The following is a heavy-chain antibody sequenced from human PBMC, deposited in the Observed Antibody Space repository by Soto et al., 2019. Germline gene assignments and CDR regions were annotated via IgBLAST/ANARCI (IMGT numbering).Heavy chain of an antibody. D-gene: IGHD6-19*01. J-gene: IGHJ5*02. CDR1: GGSFSGYY. Sequence: QVQLQQWGAGLLKPSETLSLTCAVYGGSFSGYYWSWIRQPPGKGLEWIGEINHSGSTNYNPSLKSRVTISVDTSKNQFSLKLSSVTAADTAVYYCARGKQWLPPQRWFDPWGQGTLVTVSS. CDR2: INHSGST. CDR3: ARGKQWLPPQRWFDP. V-gene: IGHV4-34*01.